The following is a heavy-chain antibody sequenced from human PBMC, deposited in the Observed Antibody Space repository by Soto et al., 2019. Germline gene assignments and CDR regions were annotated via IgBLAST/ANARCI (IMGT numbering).Heavy chain of an antibody. CDR2: IIPIFGTA. Sequence: QVQLVQSGAEVKKPGSSVKVSCKASGGTFSSYAISWVRQASGQGLEWMGGIIPIFGTANYAQNFQGRVTITADESTSTAYMELSSLRSEDTAVYYWARDLRAAGRPGMDVWGQGTTVTVSS. CDR1: GGTFSSYA. D-gene: IGHD6-13*01. V-gene: IGHV1-69*01. J-gene: IGHJ6*02. CDR3: ARDLRAAGRPGMDV.